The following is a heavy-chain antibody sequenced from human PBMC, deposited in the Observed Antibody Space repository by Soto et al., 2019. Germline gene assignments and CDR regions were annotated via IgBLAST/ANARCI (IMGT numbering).Heavy chain of an antibody. D-gene: IGHD5-18*01. J-gene: IGHJ4*02. CDR3: ARQSSGYTYGGGFDY. CDR1: GDSISSDSYY. CDR2: VYYSGRT. V-gene: IGHV4-39*01. Sequence: SETLSLTCTVSGDSISSDSYYWGWIRQPPGKGLECIGSVYYSGRTYYNPSLESRVTISVDTSKSQFSLNLRSVTAADTAVYYCARQSSGYTYGGGFDYWGQGTLVTVSA.